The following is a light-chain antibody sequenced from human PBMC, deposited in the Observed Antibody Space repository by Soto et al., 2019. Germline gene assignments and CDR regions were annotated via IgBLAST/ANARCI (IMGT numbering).Light chain of an antibody. V-gene: IGLV3-21*04. CDR3: QVWDIMTDNYV. CDR2: YDS. CDR1: NIGDKR. Sequence: SSELTQPPSVSVAPEKTTTITCGGNNIGDKRVHWYRQKPGQAPVLLISYDSDRPSGIPERFSGSNSGNTATLTISRVEAGDEADYYCQVWDIMTDNYVFGGGTKLTV. J-gene: IGLJ1*01.